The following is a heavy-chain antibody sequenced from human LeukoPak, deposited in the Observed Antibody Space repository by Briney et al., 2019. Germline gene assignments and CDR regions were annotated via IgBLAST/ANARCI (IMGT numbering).Heavy chain of an antibody. J-gene: IGHJ4*02. Sequence: VASVKVSCKASGYTFTSYGSSWVRQATGQRLEWMGWIRAYNGNTNYAQKLQGRVSMTTDTATSTAYMELRSLRSDDTAVYYCARDRGLSSSNGDYWGQGTLVTVSS. V-gene: IGHV1-18*01. D-gene: IGHD6-19*01. CDR3: ARDRGLSSSNGDY. CDR2: IRAYNGNT. CDR1: GYTFTSYG.